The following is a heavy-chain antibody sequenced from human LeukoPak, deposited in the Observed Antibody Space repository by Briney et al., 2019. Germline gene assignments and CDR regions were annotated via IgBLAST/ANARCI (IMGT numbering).Heavy chain of an antibody. Sequence: GGSLRLSCAASGFTFSSYWMRWVRQAPGKGLGWVANIKQDGSEKYYVDSVKGRFTISRGNAKNSLYLQMNSLRAEDTAVYYCARDPSYCSSTSCYYYYGMDVWGQGTMVTVSS. J-gene: IGHJ6*02. V-gene: IGHV3-7*01. CDR1: GFTFSSYW. CDR2: IKQDGSEK. CDR3: ARDPSYCSSTSCYYYYGMDV. D-gene: IGHD2-2*01.